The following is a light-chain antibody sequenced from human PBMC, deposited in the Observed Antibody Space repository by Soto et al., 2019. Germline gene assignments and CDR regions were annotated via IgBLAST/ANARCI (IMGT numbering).Light chain of an antibody. CDR2: EVS. V-gene: IGKV2D-29*02. J-gene: IGKJ5*01. CDR3: MQSTQLPPT. Sequence: DAVMTQTPLSLSVAPGQPASISCKSSHSLLHITGETFLFWYLQKPGQSPQLLIYEVSTRVSGVPDRFSGSGSGTDFTLEISRVETDDVGIYYCMQSTQLPPTFGQRTRLEIK. CDR1: HSLLHITGETF.